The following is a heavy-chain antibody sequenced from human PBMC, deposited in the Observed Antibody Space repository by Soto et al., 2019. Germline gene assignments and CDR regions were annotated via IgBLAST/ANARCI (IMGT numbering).Heavy chain of an antibody. CDR2: IVPMFGTA. Sequence: QVQLVQSGAEVKKPGSSVNVSCKTSGGTFGNSAVTWVRQAPGQGLEWLGGIVPMFGTANYAQKFQGRVTITEDESTIPAYMELNSLKTDDTAVYYCARDGDPQSAFWSGPLGGGRFDPWGQGTLVTVSS. CDR3: ARDGDPQSAFWSGPLGGGRFDP. D-gene: IGHD3-3*01. CDR1: GGTFGNSA. J-gene: IGHJ5*02. V-gene: IGHV1-69*12.